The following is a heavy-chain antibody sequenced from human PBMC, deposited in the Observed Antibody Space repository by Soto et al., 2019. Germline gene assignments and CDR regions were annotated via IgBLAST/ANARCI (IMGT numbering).Heavy chain of an antibody. J-gene: IGHJ4*02. CDR3: ARGGIHFADSSGHAFDS. Sequence: PGEGLEWMGVIIPIFETADYAQKFQGRVSITADKSTSTAYMELGSLTSEDTAVYYCARGGIHFADSSGHAFDSWGQGTLISVTS. CDR2: IIPIFETA. V-gene: IGHV1-69*06. D-gene: IGHD3-22*01.